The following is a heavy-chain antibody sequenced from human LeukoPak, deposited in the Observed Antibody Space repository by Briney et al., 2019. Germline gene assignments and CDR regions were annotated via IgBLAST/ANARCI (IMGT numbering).Heavy chain of an antibody. CDR2: IKSKTDGGTT. CDR3: TEYSVAGSFDY. V-gene: IGHV3-15*01. D-gene: IGHD6-19*01. CDR1: GFTFSNAW. Sequence: GGSLRLSCAASGFTFSNAWMSWVRQAPGKGLEWVGRIKSKTDGGTTDYAAPVKGRFTISRDDSKNTLYLQMNSLKTEDTAVYYCTEYSVAGSFDYWGQGTLVTVSS. J-gene: IGHJ4*02.